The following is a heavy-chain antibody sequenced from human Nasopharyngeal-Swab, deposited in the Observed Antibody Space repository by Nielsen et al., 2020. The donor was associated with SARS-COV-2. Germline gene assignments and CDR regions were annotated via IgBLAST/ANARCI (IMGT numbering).Heavy chain of an antibody. Sequence: GESLKISCVASGFTFSSYGMHWVRQAPGKGLEWVAIISYDGSNKYHADSVKGRFTISKDNSKNTLYLQMSSLRADDTAVYYCAKERFYSGSGKYPRDFDYWSQGTLVTVSS. D-gene: IGHD3-10*01. J-gene: IGHJ4*02. CDR1: GFTFSSYG. CDR2: ISYDGSNK. V-gene: IGHV3-30*18. CDR3: AKERFYSGSGKYPRDFDY.